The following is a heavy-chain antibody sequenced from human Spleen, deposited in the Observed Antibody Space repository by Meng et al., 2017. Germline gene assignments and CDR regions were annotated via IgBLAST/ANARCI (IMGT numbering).Heavy chain of an antibody. CDR1: GFTFSSYA. CDR2: ISYDGTNK. V-gene: IGHV3-30-3*01. CDR3: ARDGKDIYGLDY. D-gene: IGHD5-18*01. J-gene: IGHJ4*02. Sequence: QVQLVESGGGVVQPGRSLRLSCAASGFTFSSYAMHWVRQAPGKGLEWVAVISYDGTNKYYADSVKGRFTISRDNSKNTLYLQMNSLRAEDTAVYYCARDGKDIYGLDYWGQGTLVTVSS.